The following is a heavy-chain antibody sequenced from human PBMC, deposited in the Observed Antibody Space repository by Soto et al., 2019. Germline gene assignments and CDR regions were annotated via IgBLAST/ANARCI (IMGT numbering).Heavy chain of an antibody. CDR3: TKVRGTYYYYYGMDV. CDR1: GFPFDEYA. D-gene: IGHD1-1*01. V-gene: IGHV3-9*01. Sequence: EVQLVESGGGLVQPGRSLRLSCAASGFPFDEYAMHWVRQAPGKGLEWVSGISWNSGTIGYADSVKGRFTISRDNAKNSLNLEMNSLRAEDTAVYYCTKVRGTYYYYYGMDVWGQGTTVTVSS. CDR2: ISWNSGTI. J-gene: IGHJ6*02.